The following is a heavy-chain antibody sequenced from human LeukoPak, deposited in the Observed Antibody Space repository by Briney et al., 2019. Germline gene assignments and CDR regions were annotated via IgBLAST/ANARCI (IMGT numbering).Heavy chain of an antibody. CDR3: ARGRDGYKY. D-gene: IGHD5-24*01. CDR2: ISSRGKTV. Sequence: GGSLRLSCSASGFTFSDYYMSWIRQAPDKGLEWVSYISSRGKTVHYADSVKGRFTTSRDNAEMSLYLQMDSLRAEDTAIYFCARGRDGYKYWGPGTRVTVSS. J-gene: IGHJ4*02. V-gene: IGHV3-11*01. CDR1: GFTFSDYY.